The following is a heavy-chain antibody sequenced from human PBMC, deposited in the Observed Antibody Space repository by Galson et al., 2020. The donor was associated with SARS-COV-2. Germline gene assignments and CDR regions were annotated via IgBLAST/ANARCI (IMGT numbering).Heavy chain of an antibody. D-gene: IGHD2-8*02. CDR2: FDPEDGET. J-gene: IGHJ5*02. CDR1: GYTLTELS. Sequence: ASVKVSCKVSGYTLTELSMHWVRQAPGKGLEWMGGFDPEDGETIYAQKFQGRVTMTEDTSTDTAYMELSSLRSEDTAVYYCASGPPIGRVVWGWFDPWGQGTLVTVSS. CDR3: ASGPPIGRVVWGWFDP. V-gene: IGHV1-24*01.